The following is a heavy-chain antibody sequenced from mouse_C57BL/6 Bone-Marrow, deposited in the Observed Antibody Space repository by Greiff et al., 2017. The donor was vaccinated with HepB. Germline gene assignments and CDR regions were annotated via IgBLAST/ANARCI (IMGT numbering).Heavy chain of an antibody. V-gene: IGHV5-6*01. CDR1: GFTFSSYG. J-gene: IGHJ3*01. D-gene: IGHD1-1*01. CDR3: AREENYYGSRWFAY. Sequence: EVQLVESGGDLVKPGGSLKLSCAASGFTFSSYGMSWVRQTPDKRLEWVATISSGGSYTYYPDSVKGRFTISRDNAKNTLYLQMSSLKSEDTAMYYCAREENYYGSRWFAYWGQGTLVTVSA. CDR2: ISSGGSYT.